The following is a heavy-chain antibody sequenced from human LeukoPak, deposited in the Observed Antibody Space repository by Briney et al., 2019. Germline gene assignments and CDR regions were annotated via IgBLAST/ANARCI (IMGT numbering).Heavy chain of an antibody. CDR2: IIPLLGIA. Sequence: SVKVSCKASGGTFSSYAISWLRQAPGQGLEWMGGIIPLLGIANYAQKFQGRVTIIADKSTSTAYMELSRLRSEDTAVYYCARDLGRDGYNYYSWGQGTLVTVSS. D-gene: IGHD5-24*01. CDR3: ARDLGRDGYNYYS. V-gene: IGHV1-69*04. J-gene: IGHJ4*02. CDR1: GGTFSSYA.